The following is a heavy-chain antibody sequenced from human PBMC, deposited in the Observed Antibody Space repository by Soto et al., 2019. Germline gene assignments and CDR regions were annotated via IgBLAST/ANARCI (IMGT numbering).Heavy chain of an antibody. Sequence: ASVKVSCKASGYNFTMYAIYWVRQAPRQRLEWLGWINGGNDKTGYSQRFQGRLTITKKTSATTAFMELSSLRSEDTAVYYCARVGYFESDGFPRHYDYWGQGTLVTVSS. V-gene: IGHV1-3*01. J-gene: IGHJ4*02. CDR2: INGGNDKT. CDR1: GYNFTMYA. CDR3: ARVGYFESDGFPRHYDY. D-gene: IGHD3-22*01.